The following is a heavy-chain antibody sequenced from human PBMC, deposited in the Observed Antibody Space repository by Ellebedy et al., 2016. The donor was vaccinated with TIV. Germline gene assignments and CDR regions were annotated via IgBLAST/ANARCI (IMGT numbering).Heavy chain of an antibody. V-gene: IGHV3-33*01. J-gene: IGHJ5*02. CDR2: IWRDGSRE. D-gene: IGHD3-9*01. Sequence: PGGSLRLSCAASGFTFSAYGLHWVRQAPGKGLEWVAVIWRDGSREIYADSVKGRFTISRDNSKNTLYLQMNSLRAEDTAVYYCARDGRYYDILTGYPGWFDPWGQGTLVTVSS. CDR3: ARDGRYYDILTGYPGWFDP. CDR1: GFTFSAYG.